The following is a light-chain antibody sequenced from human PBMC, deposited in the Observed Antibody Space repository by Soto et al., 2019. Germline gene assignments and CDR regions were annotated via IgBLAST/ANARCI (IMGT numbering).Light chain of an antibody. CDR3: QQRNKWPPVT. CDR2: DAS. V-gene: IGKV3-11*01. CDR1: QSVGSY. J-gene: IGKJ4*01. Sequence: EIVLIQSPATLSLSPGERATLSCRASQSVGSYLAWYQHKPGQAPRLLIYDASNRATGVPNRFSGSGSGTDFTLTISRLEPEDFAVYYCQQRNKWPPVTFGGGTKVDIK.